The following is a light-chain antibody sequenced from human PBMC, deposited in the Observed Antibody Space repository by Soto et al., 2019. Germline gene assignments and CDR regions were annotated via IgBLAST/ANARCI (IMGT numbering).Light chain of an antibody. CDR1: QSVISDF. CDR3: QQTFHSPRT. CDR2: DAS. Sequence: DIVMTQSPLSLPVTPGEPASLSCLASQSVISDFLAWYQQKSGQPPRLLIYDASRRATGIPARFSGGGSGTAFTLTISRVEPEDSAVYFCQQTFHSPRTFGQGTRLEIK. J-gene: IGKJ2*01. V-gene: IGKV3-20*01.